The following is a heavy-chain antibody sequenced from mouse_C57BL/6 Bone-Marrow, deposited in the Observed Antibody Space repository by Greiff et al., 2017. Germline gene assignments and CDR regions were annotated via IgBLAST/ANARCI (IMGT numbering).Heavy chain of an antibody. J-gene: IGHJ2*01. CDR1: GYTFTSYW. V-gene: IGHV1-59*01. D-gene: IGHD1-1*01. Sequence: VQLQQPGAELVRPGTSVKLSCKASGYTFTSYWMHWVKQRPGQGLEWIGVIDPSDSYTNYNQKFKGKATLTVDTSSSTAYMQLSSLTSEDSAVYYCATITTDDYWGQGTTLTVSS. CDR2: IDPSDSYT. CDR3: ATITTDDY.